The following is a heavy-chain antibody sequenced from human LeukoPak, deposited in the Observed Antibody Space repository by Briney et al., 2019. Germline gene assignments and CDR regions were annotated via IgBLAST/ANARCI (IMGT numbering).Heavy chain of an antibody. CDR3: ARGQLGLHYFDY. V-gene: IGHV3-33*01. Sequence: GGSLRLSCAASGFTFSSYGMHWVRLAPGKGLEWVAVIWYDGSNKYYADSVKGRFTISRDNSKDTLYLQMNSLRAEDTAVYYCARGQLGLHYFDYWGQGTLVTVSS. J-gene: IGHJ4*02. CDR1: GFTFSSYG. D-gene: IGHD6-13*01. CDR2: IWYDGSNK.